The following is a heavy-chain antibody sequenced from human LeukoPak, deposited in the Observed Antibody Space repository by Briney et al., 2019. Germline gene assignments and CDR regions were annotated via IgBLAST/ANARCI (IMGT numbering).Heavy chain of an antibody. Sequence: GGSLRLSCAASGFTFSSYSMNWVRQAPGKGLEWVSSISSSSSYIYYADSVKGRFTISRDNAKNSLYLQMNSLRAEDTAVYYCARWGCYYDSSGYYPLDYWGQGTLVTVSS. V-gene: IGHV3-21*01. CDR3: ARWGCYYDSSGYYPLDY. CDR2: ISSSSSYI. J-gene: IGHJ4*02. CDR1: GFTFSSYS. D-gene: IGHD3-22*01.